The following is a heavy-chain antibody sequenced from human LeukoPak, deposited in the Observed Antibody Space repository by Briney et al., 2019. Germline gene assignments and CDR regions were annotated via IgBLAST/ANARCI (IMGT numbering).Heavy chain of an antibody. CDR1: GGSFSGYY. J-gene: IGHJ4*02. CDR3: ARGAPENNNWNGGS. D-gene: IGHD1-1*01. CDR2: INHSGST. V-gene: IGHV4-34*01. Sequence: PSETLSLTCAVYGGSFSGYYWSWIRQPPGKGLEWIGEINHSGSTNYNPSLKSRVTIPVDTSKNQFSLKLSSVTAADTAVYYCARGAPENNNWNGGSWGQGTLVTVSS.